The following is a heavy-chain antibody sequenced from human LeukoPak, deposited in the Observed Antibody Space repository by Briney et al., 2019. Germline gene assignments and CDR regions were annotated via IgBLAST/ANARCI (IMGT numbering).Heavy chain of an antibody. Sequence: GGSLRLSCAASGFTFSSYEMNWVRQAPGKGLEWVSYISSSGSTIYYADSVKGRFTISRDNAKNSLYLQMNSLRDEDTAVYYCANTLGYCSSTSCYRYFQHWGQGTLVTVSS. V-gene: IGHV3-48*03. D-gene: IGHD2-2*02. CDR1: GFTFSSYE. J-gene: IGHJ1*01. CDR3: ANTLGYCSSTSCYRYFQH. CDR2: ISSSGSTI.